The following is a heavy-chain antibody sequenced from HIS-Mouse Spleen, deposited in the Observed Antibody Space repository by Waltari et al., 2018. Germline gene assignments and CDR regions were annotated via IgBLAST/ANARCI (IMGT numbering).Heavy chain of an antibody. CDR3: AREIPYSSSWYDWYFDL. D-gene: IGHD6-13*01. Sequence: QLQLQESGPGLVKPSETLSLTCTVSGGSISSSSYYWGWLRQPPGKGLEWIGSIYYRGTTYSSPSLKSRVTISVDTSKNQFSLKLSSVTAADTAVYYCAREIPYSSSWYDWYFDLWGRGTLVTVSS. V-gene: IGHV4-39*07. CDR2: IYYRGTT. CDR1: GGSISSSSYY. J-gene: IGHJ2*01.